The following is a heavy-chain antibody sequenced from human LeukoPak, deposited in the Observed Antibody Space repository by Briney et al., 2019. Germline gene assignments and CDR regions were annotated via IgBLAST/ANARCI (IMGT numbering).Heavy chain of an antibody. J-gene: IGHJ5*02. V-gene: IGHV4-34*01. CDR1: GESFSGHY. Sequence: SETLSLTCAVSGESFSGHYWSWIRQTPGKGLEWIGEVNHSGSTNYNPSLKSRVTISIDTSKNQFSLKLSSVTAADTAVYYCARAPQANWFDPWGQGTLVTVSS. CDR2: VNHSGST. CDR3: ARAPQANWFDP.